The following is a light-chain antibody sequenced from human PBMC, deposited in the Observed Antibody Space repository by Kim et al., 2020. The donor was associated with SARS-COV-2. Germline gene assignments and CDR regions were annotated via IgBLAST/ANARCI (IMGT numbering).Light chain of an antibody. J-gene: IGLJ2*01. V-gene: IGLV2-11*01. CDR1: SSGVGVSEC. CDR3: CSYSASSVI. CDR2: GVN. Sequence: PGESVASSCRGVSSGVGVSECVSWYQHHPGKAPKLMIYGVNKRSSGVPDRFSGSKSGNTASLTISGLQAEDEADYYCCSYSASSVIFGGGTQLTVL.